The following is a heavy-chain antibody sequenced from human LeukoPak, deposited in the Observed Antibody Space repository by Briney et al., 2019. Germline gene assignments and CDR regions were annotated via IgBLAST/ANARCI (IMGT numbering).Heavy chain of an antibody. CDR3: ASTPPRYSGYFDY. CDR1: GFTVSYNY. CDR2: IYSGGST. Sequence: TGGSLRLSCAASGFTVSYNYMSWVRQAPGKGLEWVSVIYSGGSTYYADSVKGRFTISRDNSKNTLYFQMNSLRAEDTAVYYCASTPPRYSGYFDYWGQGTLVTVSS. V-gene: IGHV3-53*01. J-gene: IGHJ4*02. D-gene: IGHD3-10*01.